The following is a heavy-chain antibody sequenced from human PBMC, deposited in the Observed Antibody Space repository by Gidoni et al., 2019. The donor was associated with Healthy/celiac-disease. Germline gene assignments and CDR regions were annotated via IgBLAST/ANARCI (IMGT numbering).Heavy chain of an antibody. CDR2: IYYSGST. D-gene: IGHD2-15*01. CDR3: ARGYFPQLY. CDR1: GGSISSSSYY. V-gene: IGHV4-39*01. J-gene: IGHJ4*02. Sequence: QLQLQESGPGLVKPSETLSLPCTVPGGSISSSSYYWGWIRQPPGKGLEWIGSIYYSGSTYDNPSIKSRVTISVDTAKNQFSRKMSSVTAADTAVYYWARGYFPQLYWGQGTLVTVSS.